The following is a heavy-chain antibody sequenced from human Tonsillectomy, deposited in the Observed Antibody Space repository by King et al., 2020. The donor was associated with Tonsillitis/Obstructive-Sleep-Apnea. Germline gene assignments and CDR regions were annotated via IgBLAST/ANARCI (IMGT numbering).Heavy chain of an antibody. V-gene: IGHV4-34*01. D-gene: IGHD6-19*01. CDR2: INHSGST. CDR1: GGSFSGYY. J-gene: IGHJ4*02. CDR3: ARLTAVASGDY. Sequence: VQLQQWGAGLLKPSETLSLTCAVYGGSFSGYYWSWIRQPPGKGLEWIGEINHSGSTNYNPSLKSRVTISVDTSKNQFSLKLSSVTAADTAVYYWARLTAVASGDYWGQGTLVTVSS.